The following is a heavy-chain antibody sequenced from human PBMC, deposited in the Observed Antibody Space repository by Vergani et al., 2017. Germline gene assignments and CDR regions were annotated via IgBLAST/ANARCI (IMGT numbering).Heavy chain of an antibody. CDR3: ARDRTRYSTASRRYFDY. J-gene: IGHJ4*02. CDR2: ISSGSSYI. V-gene: IGHV3-21*01. CDR1: GFTFGSYS. Sequence: EVQLVESGGGLVKPGESPRLSCVASGFTFGSYSMIWVRQAPGKGLEWVSSISSGSSYIYYADSVKGRFTISRDNAKNSLYLQMNSLRAEDTAVYYCARDRTRYSTASRRYFDYWGQGTLVTVSS. D-gene: IGHD5-12*01.